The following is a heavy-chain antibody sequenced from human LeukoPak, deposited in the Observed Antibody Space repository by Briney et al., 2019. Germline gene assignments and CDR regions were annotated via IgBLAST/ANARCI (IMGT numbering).Heavy chain of an antibody. CDR2: INHSGST. V-gene: IGHV4-34*01. J-gene: IGHJ4*02. CDR3: ATILWWGRLDY. D-gene: IGHD2-21*02. Sequence: PSETLSLTCAVYGGSFSGYYWSWIRQPPGKGLEWIGEINHSGSTNYNPSLKSRVTISVDTSKNQFSLKLSSVTAADTAVYYCATILWWGRLDYWGQGTLVTVSS. CDR1: GGSFSGYY.